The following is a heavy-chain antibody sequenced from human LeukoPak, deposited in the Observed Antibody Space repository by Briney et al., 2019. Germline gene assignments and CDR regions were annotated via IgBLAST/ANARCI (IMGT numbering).Heavy chain of an antibody. V-gene: IGHV3-23*01. CDR2: ISGSGGRT. CDR1: GFTFRSYP. D-gene: IGHD2/OR15-2a*01. J-gene: IGHJ4*02. CDR3: AKGGDNGFDAD. Sequence: GGTLRLSCGGSGFTFRSYPLSWVRQAPGKGLEWVSGISGSGGRTYYAGSVKGRFAISRDNSKNTVYLQMNSLRGEDTAVYYCAKGGDNGFDADWGQGTLVTVS.